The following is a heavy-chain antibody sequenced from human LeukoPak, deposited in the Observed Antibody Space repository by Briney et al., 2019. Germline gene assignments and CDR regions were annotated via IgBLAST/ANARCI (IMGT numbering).Heavy chain of an antibody. J-gene: IGHJ4*02. CDR1: GGSFSNYY. CDR2: IYYSGST. V-gene: IGHV4-59*12. CDR3: ARDAGAAAAFYYFDF. D-gene: IGHD6-13*01. Sequence: SETLSLICTVSGGSFSNYYWSWFLHSPGKGLEWIGYIYYSGSTNYNPSLKSRVTISLDSSKNHFSLSLSSVTAADTAVYYCARDAGAAAAFYYFDFWGQGTLVTVSS.